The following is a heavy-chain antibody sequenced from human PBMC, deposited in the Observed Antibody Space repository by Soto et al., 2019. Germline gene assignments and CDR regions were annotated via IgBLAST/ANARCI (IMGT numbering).Heavy chain of an antibody. Sequence: TLSLTCTVSGGSISGHYWGWIRQPPGKAPEWIGQIFYSGGTNYNPSLEGRVTISVDTSKNQFSLKLSSVTAADTAVYYCARHSTTGTTVAFDIWGQGTMVTVSS. J-gene: IGHJ3*02. V-gene: IGHV4-59*08. CDR1: GGSISGHY. CDR2: IFYSGGT. D-gene: IGHD1-1*01. CDR3: ARHSTTGTTVAFDI.